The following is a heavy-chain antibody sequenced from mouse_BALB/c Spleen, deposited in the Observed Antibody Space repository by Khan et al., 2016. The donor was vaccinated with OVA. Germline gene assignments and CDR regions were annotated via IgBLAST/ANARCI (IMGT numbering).Heavy chain of an antibody. CDR1: GFSLTGYG. Sequence: VQLQESGPGPVAPSQSLSITCTASGFSLTGYGVNWVRQPPGKGLEWLGMIWGDGSTDYNSALKSRLSIIKDNSKSQVFLKMNSLQTDDPARYYCARADDANYREAMEYWGQGTSVTVSS. CDR2: IWGDGST. J-gene: IGHJ4*01. D-gene: IGHD2-1*01. CDR3: ARADDANYREAMEY. V-gene: IGHV2-6-7*01.